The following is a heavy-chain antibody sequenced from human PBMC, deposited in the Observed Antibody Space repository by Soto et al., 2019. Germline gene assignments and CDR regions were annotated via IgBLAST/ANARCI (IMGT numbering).Heavy chain of an antibody. J-gene: IGHJ6*02. CDR1: GGTFSSYA. CDR2: IIPIFGTA. Sequence: QVQLVQSRAEVKKPGSSVKVSCKASGGTFSSYAISWVRQAPGQGLEWMGGIIPIFGTANYAQKFQGRVTITADESTSTAYMELSSLRSEDTAVYYCARFRGYSSSWYLGRYYYYGMDVWGQGTTVTVSS. CDR3: ARFRGYSSSWYLGRYYYYGMDV. D-gene: IGHD6-13*01. V-gene: IGHV1-69*01.